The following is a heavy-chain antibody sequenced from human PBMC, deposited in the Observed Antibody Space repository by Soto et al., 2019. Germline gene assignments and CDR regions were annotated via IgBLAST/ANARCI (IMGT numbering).Heavy chain of an antibody. Sequence: PGESLKISCKGSGYSFTSYWIGWVRQMPGKGLEWMGIIYPGDSDTRYSPSFQGQVTISADKSISTAYLQWSSLKASDTAIYYCARLLAYSGSYLDYGMHVWCQGTTVTVS. CDR1: GYSFTSYW. CDR2: IYPGDSDT. J-gene: IGHJ6*02. D-gene: IGHD1-26*01. V-gene: IGHV5-51*01. CDR3: ARLLAYSGSYLDYGMHV.